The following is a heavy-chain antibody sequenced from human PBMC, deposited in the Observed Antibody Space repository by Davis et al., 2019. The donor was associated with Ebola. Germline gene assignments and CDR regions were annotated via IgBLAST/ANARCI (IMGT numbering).Heavy chain of an antibody. V-gene: IGHV3-73*01. CDR3: TRDGVTGLSEWFLSGEYYYGMDV. CDR2: IRSKANSYAT. CDR1: GFTFSGSA. J-gene: IGHJ6*02. D-gene: IGHD3-3*01. Sequence: GGSLRLSCAASGFTFSGSAMHWVRQASGKGLEWVGRIRSKANSYATAYVASVKGRFTISRDDSKNTAYLQMNSLRAEDTAIYYCTRDGVTGLSEWFLSGEYYYGMDVWGQGTTVTVSS.